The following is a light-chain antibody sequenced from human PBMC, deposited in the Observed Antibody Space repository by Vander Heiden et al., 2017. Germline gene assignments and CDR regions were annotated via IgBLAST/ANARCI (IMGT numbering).Light chain of an antibody. CDR3: TAYTSKSNVV. V-gene: IGLV2-14*03. Sequence: QSALTQPASVSGAPGQSITITCTGASSDPRDYNHLSCFQHPPGNAPILFFYDVNKCPSGVSGRLSASMSGTTAFPTTSGLPAEDDAYYYYTAYTSKSNVVFGGGTKLTVL. J-gene: IGLJ2*01. CDR1: SSDPRDYNH. CDR2: DVN.